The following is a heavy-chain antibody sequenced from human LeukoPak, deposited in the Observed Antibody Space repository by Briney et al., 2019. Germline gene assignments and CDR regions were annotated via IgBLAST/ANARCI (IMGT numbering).Heavy chain of an antibody. J-gene: IGHJ4*02. V-gene: IGHV1-18*01. D-gene: IGHD2-2*01. CDR2: ISAYNRNT. CDR1: GYTFTNYG. Sequence: ASVKVSCKTSGYTFTNYGSSWVRQAPGQGLEWMGWISAYNRNTKYAQKLQGRVTMTTDTSTSTVYMELVGLRSDDTAVYYCAREEYQLLRTSSYFDYWGQGTLVTVSS. CDR3: AREEYQLLRTSSYFDY.